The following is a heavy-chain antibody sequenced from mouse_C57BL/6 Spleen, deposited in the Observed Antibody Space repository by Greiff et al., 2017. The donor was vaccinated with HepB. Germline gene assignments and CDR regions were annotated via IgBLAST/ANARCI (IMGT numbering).Heavy chain of an antibody. D-gene: IGHD2-4*01. Sequence: EVQVVESGAELVRPGASVKLSCTASGFNIKDDYMHWVKQRPEQGLEWIGWIDPENGDTEYASKFQGKATITADTSSNTAYLQLSSLTSEDTAVYYCTRSDYGGYAMDYWGQGTSVTVSS. CDR3: TRSDYGGYAMDY. J-gene: IGHJ4*01. CDR2: IDPENGDT. V-gene: IGHV14-4*01. CDR1: GFNIKDDY.